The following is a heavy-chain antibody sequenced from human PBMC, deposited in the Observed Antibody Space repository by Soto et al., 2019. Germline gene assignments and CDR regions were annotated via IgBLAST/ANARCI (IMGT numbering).Heavy chain of an antibody. D-gene: IGHD3-10*01. CDR2: INGGGADR. J-gene: IGHJ4*02. CDR3: ARISDGSADY. Sequence: ASVKVSCKASGYTFTANAIHWMRQAPGQRLEWMGWINGGGADRKYSQNFQGRVTLSRDTPATTAYMELTSLRSEDTAVYYCARISDGSADYWGQGSLVTDAS. V-gene: IGHV1-3*01. CDR1: GYTFTANA.